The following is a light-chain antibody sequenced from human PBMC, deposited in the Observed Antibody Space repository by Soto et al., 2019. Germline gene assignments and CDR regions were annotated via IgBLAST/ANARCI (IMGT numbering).Light chain of an antibody. J-gene: IGKJ1*01. CDR3: QEYINWPPLM. V-gene: IGKV3-15*01. CDR1: QFVSRS. CDR2: DTS. Sequence: EIVVTQSPATLSASPGERVTLSCRASQFVSRSLAWYQQRLGQVPRLLIYDTSTRAPGISARFSGSGSGTEFTLTISSLQSEDFAVYYCQEYINWPPLMFGPGTKVDIK.